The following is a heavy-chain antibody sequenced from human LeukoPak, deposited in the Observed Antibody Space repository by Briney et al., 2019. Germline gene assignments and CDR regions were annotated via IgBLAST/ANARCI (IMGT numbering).Heavy chain of an antibody. Sequence: PSETLSLTCTVSGGSISSSSYYWGWIRQPPGKGLEWIGYIYYSGSTNYNPSLKSRVTISVDTSKNQFSLKLSSVTAADTAVYYCARARVSRLWSLSGYDAFDIWGQGTMVTVSS. CDR1: GGSISSSSYY. D-gene: IGHD5-18*01. V-gene: IGHV4-61*05. CDR3: ARARVSRLWSLSGYDAFDI. J-gene: IGHJ3*02. CDR2: IYYSGST.